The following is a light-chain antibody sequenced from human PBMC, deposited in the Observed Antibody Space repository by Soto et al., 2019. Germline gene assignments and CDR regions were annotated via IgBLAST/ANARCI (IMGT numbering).Light chain of an antibody. J-gene: IGKJ1*01. CDR1: QGVSDW. CDR3: PQANSYPWT. V-gene: IGKV1-12*01. CDR2: GSS. Sequence: DIRMALAPCCVSANVGDSVTITCRASQGVSDWVAWYQQKPGEAPKLLIYGSSSLLSGVPSRFSGTRSGTDFTLTISSLQPEDFATYYSPQANSYPWTSRQGT.